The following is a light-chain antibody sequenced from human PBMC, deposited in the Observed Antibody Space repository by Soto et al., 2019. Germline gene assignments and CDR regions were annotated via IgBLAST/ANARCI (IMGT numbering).Light chain of an antibody. CDR2: GAS. V-gene: IGKV3-15*01. CDR1: QSISSN. CDR3: QQYNDWPPWT. J-gene: IGKJ1*01. Sequence: EIVMTQSPATLSVSPGERATLFCRASQSISSNLAWYQQKPGQAPRLLIYGASTRATGIPARFSGRGSGTEFTLTISSLQSEDFVVYYCQQYNDWPPWTFGQGTKVEIK.